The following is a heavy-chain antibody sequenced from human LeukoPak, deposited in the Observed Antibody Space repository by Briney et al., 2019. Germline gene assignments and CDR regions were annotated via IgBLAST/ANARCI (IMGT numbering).Heavy chain of an antibody. CDR2: IYHTGTT. D-gene: IGHD6-13*01. CDR1: GGSISSSTYF. CDR3: ARHYTLVTAPGAYYMDV. V-gene: IGHV4-39*01. J-gene: IGHJ6*03. Sequence: SETLSLTCIVSGGSISSSTYFWGWIRQPPGKGLEWIGTIYHTGTTYYNPSLQSRVTISVDTSKNQFSLNLSSVTATDTAVYFCARHYTLVTAPGAYYMDVWGKGTTVTVSS.